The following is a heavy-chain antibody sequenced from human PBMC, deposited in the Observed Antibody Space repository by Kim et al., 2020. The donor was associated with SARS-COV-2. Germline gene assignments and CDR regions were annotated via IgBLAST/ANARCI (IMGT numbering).Heavy chain of an antibody. Sequence: SVKVSCKASGGTFSSYAISWVRQAPGQGLEWMGGIIPIFGTANYAQKFQGRVTITADESTSTAYMELSSLRSEDTAVYYCARDNYDSSGYYLTDGPWGQGTLVTVSS. CDR2: IIPIFGTA. CDR3: ARDNYDSSGYYLTDGP. J-gene: IGHJ5*02. CDR1: GGTFSSYA. V-gene: IGHV1-69*13. D-gene: IGHD3-22*01.